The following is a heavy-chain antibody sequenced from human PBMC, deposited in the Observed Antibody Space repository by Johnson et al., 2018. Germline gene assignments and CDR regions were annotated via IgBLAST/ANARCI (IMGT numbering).Heavy chain of an antibody. CDR3: SRDTYYYDSSGYYIGCDAFDI. Sequence: QVQLVQSGAEVKKPGSSVKVSCKASGGTFSSYAISWVRQAPGQGLEWMGGIIPIFGTTNYAQKFPGRVTITADESTSTAYMELGSLRSEGTAVYYCSRDTYYYDSSGYYIGCDAFDIWGQGTMVTVSS. J-gene: IGHJ3*02. V-gene: IGHV1-69*01. CDR1: GGTFSSYA. D-gene: IGHD3-22*01. CDR2: IIPIFGTT.